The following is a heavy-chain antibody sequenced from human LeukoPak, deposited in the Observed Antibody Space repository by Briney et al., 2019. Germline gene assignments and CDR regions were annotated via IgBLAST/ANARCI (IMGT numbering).Heavy chain of an antibody. CDR3: AGGGTVAATIDY. V-gene: IGHV3-30*02. CDR1: GFTFSSYG. CDR2: IRYDGSNK. D-gene: IGHD2-15*01. Sequence: PGGSLRLSGAASGFTFSSYGMHWVRQAPGKGLEGVAFIRYDGSNKYYADSVKGRFTISRDNSKNTLYLQMNSLRAEDTAVYYCAGGGTVAATIDYWGQGTLVTVSS. J-gene: IGHJ4*02.